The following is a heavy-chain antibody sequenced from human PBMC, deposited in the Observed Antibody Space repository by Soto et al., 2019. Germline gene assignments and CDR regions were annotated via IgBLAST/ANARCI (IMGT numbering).Heavy chain of an antibody. D-gene: IGHD3-16*01. CDR2: SYFSGGT. CDR1: NDSISSYY. CDR3: VRELSRGWFDP. J-gene: IGHJ5*02. V-gene: IGHV4-59*01. Sequence: SETLSLTCTVSNDSISSYYWSWIRQPPGKGLEWIGYSYFSGGTEYNPSLKGRVTISVDRSRNQFSLKLTSVTAADTAVYYCVRELSRGWFDPWGPGTLVTVSS.